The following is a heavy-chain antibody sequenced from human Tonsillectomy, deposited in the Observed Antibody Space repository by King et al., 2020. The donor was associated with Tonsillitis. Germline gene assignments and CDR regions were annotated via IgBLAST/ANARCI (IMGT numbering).Heavy chain of an antibody. CDR1: GFSFSIYW. D-gene: IGHD1-14*01. V-gene: IGHV3-7*03. J-gene: IGHJ4*02. CDR2: IKEDGSQK. CDR3: ARIVYNHDGVAY. Sequence: VQLVESGGGLVQPGGALRLSCEASGFSFSIYWMSWVFQALGKGLEWVANIKEDGSQKKFVGSVRGRFTISRDNAKNSLYLQMNSLRAEDTAVYYCARIVYNHDGVAYWGQGTLVTVSS.